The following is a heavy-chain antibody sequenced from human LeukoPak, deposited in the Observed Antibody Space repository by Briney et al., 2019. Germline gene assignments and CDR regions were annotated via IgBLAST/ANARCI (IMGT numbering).Heavy chain of an antibody. Sequence: ASETLSLTCAVSGGSISSSNWWSWVRQPPGKGLEWIGEIYHSGSTNYNPSLKSRVTISVDKSKNQFSLKLSSVTAADTAVYYCARDRRYCSGGSCSGGGWFDPWGQGTLVTVSS. J-gene: IGHJ5*02. CDR1: GGSISSSNW. CDR2: IYHSGST. V-gene: IGHV4-4*02. CDR3: ARDRRYCSGGSCSGGGWFDP. D-gene: IGHD2-15*01.